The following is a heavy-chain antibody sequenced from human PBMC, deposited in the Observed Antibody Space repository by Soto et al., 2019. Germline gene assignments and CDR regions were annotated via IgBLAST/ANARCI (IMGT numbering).Heavy chain of an antibody. D-gene: IGHD1-1*01. J-gene: IGHJ4*02. CDR1: GYGFTTYG. Sequence: QVHLVQSGAEVKKPGASVKVSCKGSGYGFTTYGITWVRQAPGQGLEWMAWISAHIGNTNYAQKLQGRVTVTRDTSTNTAYMELRSLRSDDTGVYYCARGRYGDYWGQGALVTVSS. CDR3: ARGRYGDY. V-gene: IGHV1-18*01. CDR2: ISAHIGNT.